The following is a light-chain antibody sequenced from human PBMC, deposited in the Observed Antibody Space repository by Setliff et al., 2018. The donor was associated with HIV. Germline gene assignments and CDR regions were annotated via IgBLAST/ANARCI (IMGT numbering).Light chain of an antibody. CDR2: EVT. J-gene: IGLJ2*01. V-gene: IGLV2-14*01. Sequence: QSALTQPASVSGSPGQSITISCTGTSSDVGGYKYVSWYQQYPVNAPKLIIYEVTNRPSGVSNRFSGSKSGNTASLTISGLQAEDEADYYCNSFTSSSAYVLFGGGTKVTVL. CDR1: SSDVGGYKY. CDR3: NSFTSSSAYVL.